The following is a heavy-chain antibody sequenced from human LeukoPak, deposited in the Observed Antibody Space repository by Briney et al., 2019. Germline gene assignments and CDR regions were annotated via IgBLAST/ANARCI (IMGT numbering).Heavy chain of an antibody. CDR2: ISYSGST. CDR1: GGSISSYY. D-gene: IGHD2-21*02. V-gene: IGHV4-59*01. J-gene: IGHJ4*02. CDR3: ARGVVVTAIHFDY. Sequence: PSETLSLTCSVSGGSISSYYWSWIRQPPGKGLEWIGYISYSGSTNYNPSLKSRVTISVDTSKNQFSLKLSSVTAADTAVYYCARGVVVTAIHFDYWGQGTLVTASS.